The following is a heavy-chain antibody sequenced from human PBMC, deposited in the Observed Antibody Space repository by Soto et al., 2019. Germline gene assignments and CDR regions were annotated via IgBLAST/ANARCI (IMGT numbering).Heavy chain of an antibody. V-gene: IGHV4-34*01. CDR1: GGSFSGDY. CDR3: ARGWSDESGAFDY. J-gene: IGHJ4*02. D-gene: IGHD3-10*01. CDR2: INHSGST. Sequence: PSGTLSLTCAVYGGSFSGDYWSWIRQPPGKGLEWIGEINHSGSTNYNPSLKSRVTISVDTSKNQFSLKLSSVTAADTAVYYCARGWSDESGAFDYWGQGTLVTVSS.